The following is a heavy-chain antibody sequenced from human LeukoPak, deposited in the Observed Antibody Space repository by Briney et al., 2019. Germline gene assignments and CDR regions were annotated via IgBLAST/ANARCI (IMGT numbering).Heavy chain of an antibody. V-gene: IGHV4-59*01. CDR3: ARELGSGGNDAFDI. D-gene: IGHD4-23*01. CDR1: GGSFSGYY. J-gene: IGHJ3*02. Sequence: SETLSLTCAVYGGSFSGYYWSWIRQPPGKGLEWIGYIYYSGGTNYNPSLKSRVTISVDTSKNQFSLKLSSVTAADTAVYYCARELGSGGNDAFDIWGQGTMVTVSS. CDR2: IYYSGGT.